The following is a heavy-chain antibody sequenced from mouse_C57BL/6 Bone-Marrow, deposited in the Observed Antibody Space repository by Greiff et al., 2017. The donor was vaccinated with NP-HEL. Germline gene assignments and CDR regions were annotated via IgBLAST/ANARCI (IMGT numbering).Heavy chain of an antibody. CDR2: INPYNGDT. V-gene: IGHV1-20*01. CDR3: ARGWPTPLSYGSSSYAMDY. Sequence: EVHLVESGPELVKPGDSVKISCKASGYSFTGYFMNWVMQSHGKSLEWIGRINPYNGDTFYNQKFKGKATLTVDKSSSTAHMELRSLTSEDSAVYYCARGWPTPLSYGSSSYAMDYWGQGTSVTVSS. J-gene: IGHJ4*01. CDR1: GYSFTGYF. D-gene: IGHD1-1*01.